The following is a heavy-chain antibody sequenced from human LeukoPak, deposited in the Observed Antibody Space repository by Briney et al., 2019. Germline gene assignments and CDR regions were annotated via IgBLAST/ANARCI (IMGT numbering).Heavy chain of an antibody. V-gene: IGHV3-23*01. D-gene: IGHD3-10*01. J-gene: IGHJ4*02. CDR3: AKDGTRGIRFGKIPHYFDY. Sequence: GGSLRLSCAASGFTSSSYAMSWVRQAPGKGLEWVSAISGSGGSTYYADSVKGRFTISRDNSKNTLYLQMNSLRAEDTAVYYCAKDGTRGIRFGKIPHYFDYWGQGTLVTVSS. CDR2: ISGSGGST. CDR1: GFTSSSYA.